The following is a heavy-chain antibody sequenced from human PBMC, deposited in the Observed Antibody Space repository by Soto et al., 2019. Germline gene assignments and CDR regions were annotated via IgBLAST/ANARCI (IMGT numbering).Heavy chain of an antibody. CDR3: ARVYPTRHYGSGSYLSPDY. J-gene: IGHJ4*02. V-gene: IGHV3-21*01. Sequence: GGSLRLSCAASGFTFSSYSMNWVRQAPGKGLEWVSSISSSSSYIYYADSVNGRFTISRDNAKNSLYLQMNSLRAEDTAVYYCARVYPTRHYGSGSYLSPDYWGQGTLVTVSS. CDR2: ISSSSSYI. D-gene: IGHD3-10*01. CDR1: GFTFSSYS.